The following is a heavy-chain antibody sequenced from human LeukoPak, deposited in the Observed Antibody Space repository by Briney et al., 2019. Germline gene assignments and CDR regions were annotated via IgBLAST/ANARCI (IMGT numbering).Heavy chain of an antibody. Sequence: SETLSLTCTVSGGSISSYYWSWIRQPPGKGLEWIAFIYYSGYTNYNPSLKSRASISLDTSKNLCSLRLSSVTAADTAVYYCARHAIYSGGYSYWFDPWGLGTLVTVSS. CDR1: GGSISSYY. CDR3: ARHAIYSGGYSYWFDP. V-gene: IGHV4-59*08. J-gene: IGHJ5*02. CDR2: IYYSGYT. D-gene: IGHD1-26*01.